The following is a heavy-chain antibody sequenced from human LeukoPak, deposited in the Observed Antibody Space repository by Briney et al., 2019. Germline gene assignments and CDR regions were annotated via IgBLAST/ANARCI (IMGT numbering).Heavy chain of an antibody. V-gene: IGHV3-23*01. J-gene: IGHJ4*02. CDR1: GFTFSSYA. D-gene: IGHD2-21*02. Sequence: GGSLRLSCAASGFTFSSYAMSWVRQAPGKGLEWVSAISGSGGSTYYADSAKGRFTISRDNSKNTLYLQMNSLRAEDTAVYYCAKWNCGGDCYYGYWGQGTLVTVSS. CDR2: ISGSGGST. CDR3: AKWNCGGDCYYGY.